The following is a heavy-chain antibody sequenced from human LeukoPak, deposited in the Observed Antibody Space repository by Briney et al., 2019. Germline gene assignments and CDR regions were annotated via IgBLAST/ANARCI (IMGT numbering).Heavy chain of an antibody. J-gene: IGHJ4*02. D-gene: IGHD1-1*01. Sequence: GASVKVSCKASGYTFTSYDINWVRQATGQGLEWMGWMNPNGGNPGYAQKFQGRVTMTRNTSISTAYMELSSLRSEDTAVYYCAGDNSLNDFDYCGQGTLVTVAS. CDR2: MNPNGGNP. V-gene: IGHV1-8*01. CDR1: GYTFTSYD. CDR3: AGDNSLNDFDY.